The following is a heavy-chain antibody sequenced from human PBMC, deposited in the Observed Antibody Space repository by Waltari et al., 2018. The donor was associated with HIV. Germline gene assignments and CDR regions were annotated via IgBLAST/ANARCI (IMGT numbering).Heavy chain of an antibody. Sequence: QVQLVQSGAEVKKPGASVKVSCKASGYTFTGYYMHWVRQAPGQGLEWMGWINPNSGGTNYAQKFQGRVTMTRDTSISTAYMELSRLRSDDTAVYYCARVNTMIVVVITAWFDPWGQGTLVTVSS. CDR3: ARVNTMIVVVITAWFDP. V-gene: IGHV1-2*02. CDR1: GYTFTGYY. J-gene: IGHJ5*02. D-gene: IGHD3-22*01. CDR2: INPNSGGT.